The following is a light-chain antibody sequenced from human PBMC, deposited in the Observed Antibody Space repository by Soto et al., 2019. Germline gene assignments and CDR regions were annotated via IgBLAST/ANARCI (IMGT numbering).Light chain of an antibody. J-gene: IGLJ1*01. CDR1: SSDVGGINS. CDR3: SSYTSTMTNV. Sequence: QSVLTQPASVSGSPGQSITISCTETSSDVGGINSVSWYQLRPGTAPKLILYDVVDRPSGVSYRFSGSKSGNTASLTISWLQAADEADYFCSSYTSTMTNVFGSGTKVTVL. CDR2: DVV. V-gene: IGLV2-14*03.